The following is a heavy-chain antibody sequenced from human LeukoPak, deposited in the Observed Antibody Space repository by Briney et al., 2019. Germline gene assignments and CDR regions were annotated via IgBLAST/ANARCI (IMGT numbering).Heavy chain of an antibody. CDR3: ARDKLSGYSSGWFDP. Sequence: SETLSLTCTVSGGSISSSSHYWGWIRQPPGKGLEWIVSIYYSGSTYYNPSLKSRVTISVDTSKNQFSLKLSSVTAADTAVYYCARDKLSGYSSGWFDPWGQGTLVTVSS. CDR1: GGSISSSSHY. D-gene: IGHD6-19*01. V-gene: IGHV4-39*07. CDR2: IYYSGST. J-gene: IGHJ5*02.